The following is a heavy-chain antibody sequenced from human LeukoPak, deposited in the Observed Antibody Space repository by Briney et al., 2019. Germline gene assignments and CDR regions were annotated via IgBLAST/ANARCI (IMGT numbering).Heavy chain of an antibody. V-gene: IGHV3-23*01. CDR1: GFTFSSYA. J-gene: IGHJ4*02. D-gene: IGHD2-2*01. CDR3: AKLSGIVVVPAANFGY. Sequence: GGSLRLSCAASGFTFSSYAMSWVRQAPGKGLEWVSAISGSGGSTYYADSVKGRFTISRDNSKNTLYLQMNSLRAEDTAVYYCAKLSGIVVVPAANFGYWGQGTLVTVSS. CDR2: ISGSGGST.